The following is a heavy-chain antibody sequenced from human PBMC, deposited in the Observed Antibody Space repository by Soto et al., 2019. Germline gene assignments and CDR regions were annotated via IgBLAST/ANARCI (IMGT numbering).Heavy chain of an antibody. CDR3: ARRITGDPHFDL. CDR1: DGSISSYY. Sequence: QLQLQESGPGLVKPSETLSLTCTVSDGSISSYYWSWIRQPPGKGLEWIGYVYSNGDTSFNPSLKRRGTTSVDTSRNRFSLRLNSVTAADTAVYYCARRITGDPHFDLWGRGTLVTVSS. V-gene: IGHV4-59*12. J-gene: IGHJ2*01. CDR2: VYSNGDT. D-gene: IGHD1-20*01.